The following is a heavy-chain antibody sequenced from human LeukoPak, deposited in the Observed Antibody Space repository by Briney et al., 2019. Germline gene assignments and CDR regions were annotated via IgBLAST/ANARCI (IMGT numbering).Heavy chain of an antibody. CDR3: ARARSWYRKWYYYGMDV. Sequence: ASVKVSCKASGYTFTGYYMHWVRQAPGQGLEWMGWINPNSGGTNYAQKFQGRVTMTRDTSISTAYMELSRLRSDDTAVYYCARARSWYRKWYYYGMDVWGQGTTVTVSS. CDR1: GYTFTGYY. D-gene: IGHD6-13*01. V-gene: IGHV1-2*02. J-gene: IGHJ6*02. CDR2: INPNSGGT.